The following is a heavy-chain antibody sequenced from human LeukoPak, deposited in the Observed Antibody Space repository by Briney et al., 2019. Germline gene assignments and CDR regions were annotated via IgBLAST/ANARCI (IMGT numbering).Heavy chain of an antibody. V-gene: IGHV4-30-4*01. CDR2: IYYSGST. D-gene: IGHD3-22*01. J-gene: IGHJ4*02. Sequence: SQTLSLTCTVSGGSISSGDYYWSWIRQPPGKGLEWIGYIYYSGSTYYNPPLKSRVTISVDTSKNQFSLKLSSVTAADTAVYYCASHSSGYYGSDYWGQGTLVTVSS. CDR3: ASHSSGYYGSDY. CDR1: GGSISSGDYY.